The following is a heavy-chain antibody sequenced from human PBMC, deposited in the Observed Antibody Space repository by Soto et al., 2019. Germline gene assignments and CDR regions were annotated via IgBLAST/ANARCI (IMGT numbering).Heavy chain of an antibody. CDR2: IVAGNGNT. CDR3: ARSTVVVTALDY. V-gene: IGHV1-3*01. Sequence: GASVKVSCKASGFTFITSTVQWVRQARGQPLEWIGWIVAGNGNTKYSQKFQGRVTITRDTSASTAYMELSSLRSEDTAVYYCARSTVVVTALDYWGQGTLVTVS. CDR1: GFTFITST. D-gene: IGHD2-21*02. J-gene: IGHJ4*02.